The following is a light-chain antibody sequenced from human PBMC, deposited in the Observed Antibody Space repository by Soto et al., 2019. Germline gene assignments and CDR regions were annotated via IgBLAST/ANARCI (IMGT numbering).Light chain of an antibody. V-gene: IGLV3-21*04. CDR2: YDS. CDR1: NIGSKS. J-gene: IGLJ1*01. CDR3: QVWDSSSERV. Sequence: SYELTQPPSVSVAPGKTARSTCGGNNIGSKSVHWYQQKPGQAPVVVIYYDSDRPSGIPERFSGSNSGNTATLIISRVEAGDEADYYCQVWDSSSERVFGTGTKLTVL.